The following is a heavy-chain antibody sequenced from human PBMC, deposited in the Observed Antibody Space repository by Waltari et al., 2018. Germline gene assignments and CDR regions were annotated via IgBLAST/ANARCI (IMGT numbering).Heavy chain of an antibody. CDR1: GGTFSSYA. V-gene: IGHV1-69*01. CDR3: ARRAKDYYDSSGGFDL. D-gene: IGHD3-22*01. J-gene: IGHJ2*01. CDR2: ISPIFGTA. Sequence: QVQLVQSGAEVKKPGSSVKVSCKASGGTFSSYAISWVRQAPGQGLEWMGGISPIFGTANYAQKFQGRVTITADESTSTAYMELSSLRSEDTAVYYCARRAKDYYDSSGGFDLWGRGTLVTVSS.